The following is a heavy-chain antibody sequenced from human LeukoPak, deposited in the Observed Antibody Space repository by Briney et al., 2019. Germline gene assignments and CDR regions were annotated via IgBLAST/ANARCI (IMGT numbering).Heavy chain of an antibody. CDR2: IYYSGST. CDR1: GGSISSSSYY. Sequence: SETLSLTCTVSGGSISSSSYYWGWIRQPPGKGLEWIGSIYYSGSTYYNPSLKSRVTISVDTSKNQFSLKLSSVTAADTAVYYCARVSSSWLVLFDYWGQGTLVTVSS. D-gene: IGHD6-13*01. J-gene: IGHJ4*02. V-gene: IGHV4-39*01. CDR3: ARVSSSWLVLFDY.